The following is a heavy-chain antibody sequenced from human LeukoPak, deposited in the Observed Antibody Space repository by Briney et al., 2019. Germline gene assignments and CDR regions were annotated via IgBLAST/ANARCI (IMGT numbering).Heavy chain of an antibody. CDR3: TGWPVTTENYFDY. Sequence: SETLSLTCTVSGGSISSYYWSWIRQPPGKGLEWIGYIYYSGSTNYNPSLKSRVTISVDTSKNQFSLKLSSVTAADTAVYYCTGWPVTTENYFDYWGQGTLVTVSS. CDR1: GGSISSYY. V-gene: IGHV4-59*01. D-gene: IGHD4-11*01. J-gene: IGHJ4*02. CDR2: IYYSGST.